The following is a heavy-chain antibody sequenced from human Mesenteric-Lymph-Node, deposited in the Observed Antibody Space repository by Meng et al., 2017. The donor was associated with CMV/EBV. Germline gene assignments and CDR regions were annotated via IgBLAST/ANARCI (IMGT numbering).Heavy chain of an antibody. CDR1: GGSFSVYY. Sequence: QVQPHQWVAGLFKPSETLSLTCAGYGGSFSVYYWCCIRQPPGKGLEWIGEINHSGSTNYNPSLKSRVTISVDTSKNQFSLKLSSVTAADTAVYYCARHQRWLKSEGGFNYWGQGTLVTVSS. V-gene: IGHV4-34*01. D-gene: IGHD4-23*01. CDR2: INHSGST. CDR3: ARHQRWLKSEGGFNY. J-gene: IGHJ4*02.